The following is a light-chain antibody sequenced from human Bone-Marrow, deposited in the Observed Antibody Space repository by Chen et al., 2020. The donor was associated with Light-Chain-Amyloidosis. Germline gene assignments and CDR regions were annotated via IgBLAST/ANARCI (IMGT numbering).Light chain of an antibody. J-gene: IGKJ3*01. CDR2: STS. CDR3: QQSYTTPFT. V-gene: IGKV1-39*01. CDR1: QTISIY. Sequence: DIQMTQTPSSLSASVGDRVTITCRASQTISIYVNWYQQKPGIAPKLLIFSTSTLQSGVPSRFSGSGSGTDFTLTINSLQPEDVASYYCQQSYTTPFTVGPGT.